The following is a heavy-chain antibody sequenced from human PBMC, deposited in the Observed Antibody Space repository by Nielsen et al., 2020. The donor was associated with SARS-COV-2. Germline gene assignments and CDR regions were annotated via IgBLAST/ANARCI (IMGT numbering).Heavy chain of an antibody. D-gene: IGHD4-23*01. V-gene: IGHV3-23*01. CDR2: ISASK. CDR3: ARVQTTVVFYYGLDV. Sequence: GGSLRLSCVVSGFTISTYGMSWVRQAPGKGLEWVSAISASKYYADSVKGRFAISRDNSKNTLHLQMNSLRIEDTAVYYCARVQTTVVFYYGLDVWGQGTTVTVSS. CDR1: GFTISTYG. J-gene: IGHJ6*02.